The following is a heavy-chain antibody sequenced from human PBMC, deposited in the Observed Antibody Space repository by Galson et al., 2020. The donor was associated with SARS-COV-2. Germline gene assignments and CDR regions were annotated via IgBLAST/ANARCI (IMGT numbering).Heavy chain of an antibody. V-gene: IGHV4-34*01. CDR1: GGPFNGYY. CDR3: AREENFFLVVTATRMCYFDY. D-gene: IGHD2-21*02. CDR2: INYSRSN. Sequence: MASETLSLTCTVYGGPFNGYYWSRPRQPPGQGLEWIGEINYSRSNNYNPLLNRRINTSVDTSKNHFSLKLSSVTAADTAVYYCAREENFFLVVTATRMCYFDYWGRGTLATVSS. J-gene: IGHJ4*02.